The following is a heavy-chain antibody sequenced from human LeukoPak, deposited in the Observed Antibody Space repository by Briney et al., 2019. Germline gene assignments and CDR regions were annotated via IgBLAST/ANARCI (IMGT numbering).Heavy chain of an antibody. D-gene: IGHD3-3*01. V-gene: IGHV1-24*01. CDR2: FDPEDGET. CDR1: GYTLTELS. J-gene: IGHJ3*02. Sequence: GASVTVSCTVSGYTLTELSMHWVRQAPGKGLEWMGGFDPEDGETIYAQKFQGRVTMTEDTSTDTAYMELSSLRPEDTAVYYCATDRWLRFLGDAFDIWGQGTMVTVSS. CDR3: ATDRWLRFLGDAFDI.